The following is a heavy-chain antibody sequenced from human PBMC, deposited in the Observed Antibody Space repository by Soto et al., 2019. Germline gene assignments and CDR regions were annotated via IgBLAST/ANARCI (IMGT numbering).Heavy chain of an antibody. D-gene: IGHD3-22*01. V-gene: IGHV6-1*01. J-gene: IGHJ6*02. CDR3: ARASYYDSSGKSYGMDV. CDR2: TYYRSKWYN. CDR1: GDSVSSNRAA. Sequence: SQTLPLTCSISGDSVSSNRAAWNWIRQAPSRGLEWLGRTYYRSKWYNDYAVSVKSRITSNPDTSKNQSSLHLNSVTPEDTAVYYCARASYYDSSGKSYGMDVWGPGTTVTVSS.